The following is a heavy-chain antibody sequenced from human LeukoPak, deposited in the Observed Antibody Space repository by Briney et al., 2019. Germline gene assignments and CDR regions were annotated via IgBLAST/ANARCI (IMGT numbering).Heavy chain of an antibody. J-gene: IGHJ6*02. D-gene: IGHD2-2*03. V-gene: IGHV1-69*13. CDR2: IIPIFGTA. Sequence: SVKVSCKASGGTFSRYATSWVRQAPGQGLEWMGGIIPIFGTANYAQKFQGRVTITADESTSTAYMELSSLRSEDTAVYYCARGGYCSSTSCRRSYYYYGMDVWGQGTTVTVSS. CDR3: ARGGYCSSTSCRRSYYYYGMDV. CDR1: GGTFSRYA.